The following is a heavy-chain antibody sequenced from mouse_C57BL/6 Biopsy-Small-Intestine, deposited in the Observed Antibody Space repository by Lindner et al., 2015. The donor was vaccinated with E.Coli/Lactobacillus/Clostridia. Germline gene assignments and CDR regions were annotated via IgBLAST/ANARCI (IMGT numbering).Heavy chain of an antibody. Sequence: SVKVSCKASGYTFTTYFVHWVRQAPGQGLEWMGWINTNSGDTNYAQKFQGRVTMTRDTSISTAYMELSSLTYDDTAVYYCVRDGIGCNGTSCRAFASWGQGTLVTVS. CDR3: VRDGIGCNGTSCRAFAS. D-gene: IGHD2-1*01. V-gene: IGHV1-7*01. CDR1: GYTFTTYF. CDR2: INTNSGDT. J-gene: IGHJ3*01.